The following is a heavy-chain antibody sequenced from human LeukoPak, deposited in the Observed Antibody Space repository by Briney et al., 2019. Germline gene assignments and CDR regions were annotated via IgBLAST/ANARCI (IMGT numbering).Heavy chain of an antibody. Sequence: SVKVSCKASGGTFSSYAISWVRQAPGQGLEWMGGIIPIFGTANYAQKFQGRVTITADESTSTAYMGLSSLRSEDTAVYYCARSSPDIVVVPAAQVPYYYYYMDVWGKGTTVTVSS. D-gene: IGHD2-2*01. J-gene: IGHJ6*03. CDR1: GGTFSSYA. CDR3: ARSSPDIVVVPAAQVPYYYYYMDV. V-gene: IGHV1-69*01. CDR2: IIPIFGTA.